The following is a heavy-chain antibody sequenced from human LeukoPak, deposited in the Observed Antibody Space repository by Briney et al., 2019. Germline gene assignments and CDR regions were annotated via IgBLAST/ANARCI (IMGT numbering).Heavy chain of an antibody. CDR2: IYYSGST. V-gene: IGHV4-30-4*01. Sequence: SETLSLTCTVSGGSISSGDYYWSWIRRPPGKGLEWIGCIYYSGSTYYNPSLKSRVTMSVDTSKNQFSLKLSSVTAADTAVYYCARELTYADYWGQGTLVTVSS. CDR3: ARELTYADY. CDR1: GGSISSGDYY. J-gene: IGHJ4*02. D-gene: IGHD4/OR15-4a*01.